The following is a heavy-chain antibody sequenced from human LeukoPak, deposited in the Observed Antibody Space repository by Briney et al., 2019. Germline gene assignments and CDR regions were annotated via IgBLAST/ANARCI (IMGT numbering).Heavy chain of an antibody. V-gene: IGHV4-59*08. CDR3: ARAGSWLQAYYFDY. CDR1: GGSISSYY. Sequence: SSETLSLTCTVSGGSISSYYWSWIRQPPGKGLEWIGYIYYSGSTNYNPSLKSRVTISVDTSKNQFSLKLSSVTAADTAVYYCARAGSWLQAYYFDYWGQGTLVTVSS. J-gene: IGHJ4*02. CDR2: IYYSGST. D-gene: IGHD1-26*01.